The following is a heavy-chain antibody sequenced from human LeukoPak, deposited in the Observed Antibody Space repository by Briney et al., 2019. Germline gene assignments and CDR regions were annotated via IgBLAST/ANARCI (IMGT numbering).Heavy chain of an antibody. J-gene: IGHJ4*02. CDR1: GFTFSSYA. D-gene: IGHD6-13*01. V-gene: IGHV3-30*04. Sequence: GGSLRLSCAASGFTFSSYAMHWVRQAPGKGLEWVAVISCDGSNKYYADSVKGRFTISRDNSKNTLYLQMNSLRAEDTAVYYCAKDLRAVGTAAAGNSGYWGQGTLVTVSS. CDR2: ISCDGSNK. CDR3: AKDLRAVGTAAAGNSGY.